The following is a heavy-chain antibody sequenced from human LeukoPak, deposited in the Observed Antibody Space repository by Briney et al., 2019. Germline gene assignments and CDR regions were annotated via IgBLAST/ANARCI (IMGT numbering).Heavy chain of an antibody. D-gene: IGHD6-19*01. CDR2: IWYDGSNK. V-gene: IGHV3-33*01. Sequence: GGSLRLSCAASGFTFSSYGMHWVRQAPGKGVEWLAVIWYDGSNKYYADSVKGRFTISRDNSKNTLYLQMYSLRAEDTAVYYCARDPGVRWLVGFDYWGQGTLVTVSS. CDR1: GFTFSSYG. J-gene: IGHJ4*02. CDR3: ARDPGVRWLVGFDY.